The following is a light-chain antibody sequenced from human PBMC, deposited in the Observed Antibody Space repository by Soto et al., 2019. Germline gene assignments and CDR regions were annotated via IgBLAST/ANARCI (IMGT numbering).Light chain of an antibody. Sequence: DIQMTQSPSTLSASVGDRATITCRASQSISSWLAWYQQKPGKAPKLLIYKASSLECGVTSRFTGSGSGTEFTLTISSLQPDDFATYCCQHYNSYSEAVGQGTKVEIK. CDR1: QSISSW. V-gene: IGKV1-5*03. J-gene: IGKJ1*01. CDR3: QHYNSYSEA. CDR2: KAS.